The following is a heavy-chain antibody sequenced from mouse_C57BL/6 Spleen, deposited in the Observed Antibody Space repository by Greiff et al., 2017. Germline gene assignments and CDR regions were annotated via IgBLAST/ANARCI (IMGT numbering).Heavy chain of an antibody. Sequence: QVQLQQPGAELVKPGASVKLSCKASGYTFTSYWMQWVKQRPGQGLEWIGEIDPSDSYTNYNQKFKGKATLTVNTSSSTAYMQLSSLTSEDSAVYYCARQRFAYWGQGTLVTVSA. V-gene: IGHV1-50*01. J-gene: IGHJ3*01. CDR1: GYTFTSYW. CDR2: IDPSDSYT. CDR3: ARQRFAY.